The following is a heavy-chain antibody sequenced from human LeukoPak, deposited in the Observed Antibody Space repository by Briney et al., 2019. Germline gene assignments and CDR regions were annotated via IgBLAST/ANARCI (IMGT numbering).Heavy chain of an antibody. J-gene: IGHJ4*02. V-gene: IGHV1-8*01. D-gene: IGHD4-17*01. CDR2: MNPNSGNT. Sequence: ASVKVSCKASGYTFTSYDINWVRQATGQGLEWMGWMNPNSGNTGYAQKFQGRVTMTRNTSISTAYMELSSLRSEDRAVYHFARPSSYGAADYSGQGTLVTVSS. CDR3: ARPSSYGAADY. CDR1: GYTFTSYD.